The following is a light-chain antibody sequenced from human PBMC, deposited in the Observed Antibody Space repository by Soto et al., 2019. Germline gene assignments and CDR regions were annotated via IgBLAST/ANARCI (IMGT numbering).Light chain of an antibody. Sequence: QTVLTQPASVSGSPGQSITISCTGTSSDLGGYNFVSWYQHHPGKAPKLMIYQVSNRPSGVSNRFSGSKSGNTASLTISGLQAEDEADYYCCSYTRSSPYVFGTGTQLTVL. CDR3: CSYTRSSPYV. CDR2: QVS. J-gene: IGLJ1*01. V-gene: IGLV2-14*01. CDR1: SSDLGGYNF.